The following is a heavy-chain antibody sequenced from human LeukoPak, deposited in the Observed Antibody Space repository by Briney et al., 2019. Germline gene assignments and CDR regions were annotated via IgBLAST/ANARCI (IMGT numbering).Heavy chain of an antibody. CDR3: ARMREGSGSYYFDY. CDR2: IYYSGST. V-gene: IGHV4-59*08. D-gene: IGHD6-19*01. J-gene: IGHJ4*02. CDR1: GGSIGSYY. Sequence: SETLSLTCTVSGGSIGSYYWSWIRQPPGKGLEWIGYIYYSGSTNYNPSLKSRVTISVDTSKNQFSLKLSSVTAADTAVYYCARMREGSGSYYFDYWGQGTLVTVSS.